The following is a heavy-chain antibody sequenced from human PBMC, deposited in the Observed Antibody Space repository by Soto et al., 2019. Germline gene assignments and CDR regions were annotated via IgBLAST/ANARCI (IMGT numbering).Heavy chain of an antibody. CDR1: GFTFSSYS. Sequence: GGSLRLSCAASGFTFSSYSMNWVRQAPGKGLEWVSSISSSSSYIYYADSVKGRFTISRDNAKNSLYLQMNSLRAEDTAVYYCARDLPDQFEGWFFDYWGQGTLVTVSS. D-gene: IGHD6-19*01. CDR3: ARDLPDQFEGWFFDY. J-gene: IGHJ4*02. V-gene: IGHV3-21*01. CDR2: ISSSSSYI.